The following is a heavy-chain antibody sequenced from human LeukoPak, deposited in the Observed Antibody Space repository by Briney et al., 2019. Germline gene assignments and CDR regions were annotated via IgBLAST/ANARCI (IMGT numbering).Heavy chain of an antibody. V-gene: IGHV3-30*02. D-gene: IGHD5-12*01. CDR3: AKPLGYSGYVFDY. CDR2: IRYDGSNK. Sequence: RQAPGXXXXWVAFIRYDGSNKYYADSVKGRFTISRDNSKNTLYLQMNSLRAEDTAVYYCAKPLGYSGYVFDYWGQGTLVTVSS. J-gene: IGHJ4*02.